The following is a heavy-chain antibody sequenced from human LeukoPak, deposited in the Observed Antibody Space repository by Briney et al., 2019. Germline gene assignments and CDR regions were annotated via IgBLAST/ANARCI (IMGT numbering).Heavy chain of an antibody. D-gene: IGHD3-10*01. CDR3: ARESSANYGSGSYNWFDP. Sequence: SETLSLTCAVSGGSISSSNWWSWVRRPPGKGLEWIGEIYHSGSTNYNPSLKSRVTISVDKSKNQFSLKLSSVTAADTAVYYCARESSANYGSGSYNWFDPWGQGTLVTVSS. J-gene: IGHJ5*02. V-gene: IGHV4-4*02. CDR2: IYHSGST. CDR1: GGSISSSNW.